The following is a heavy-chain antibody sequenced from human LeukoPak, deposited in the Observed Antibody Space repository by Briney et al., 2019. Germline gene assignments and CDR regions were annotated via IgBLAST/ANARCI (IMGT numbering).Heavy chain of an antibody. CDR1: GFTFSSYA. CDR2: ISYDGSNK. J-gene: IGHJ5*02. D-gene: IGHD2-8*01. V-gene: IGHV3-30-3*01. CDR3: ARENGGYCTNGVCPGPWFDP. Sequence: GGSLRLSCAASGFTFSSYAMHWVRQAPGKGLEWVAIISYDGSNKYYADSVKGRFTISRDNSKNTLYLQMNSLRAEDTAVYYCARENGGYCTNGVCPGPWFDPWGQGTLVTVSS.